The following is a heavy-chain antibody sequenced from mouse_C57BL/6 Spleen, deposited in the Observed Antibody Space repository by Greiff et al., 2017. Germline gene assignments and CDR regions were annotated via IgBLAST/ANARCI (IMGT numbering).Heavy chain of an antibody. V-gene: IGHV7-3*01. CDR1: GFTFTDYY. CDR3: AKSHYYGSSLHWYFDV. J-gene: IGHJ1*03. Sequence: EVKLMESGGGLVQPGGSLSLSCAASGFTFTDYYMSWVRQPPGKALEWLGFIRNKANGYTTEYSASVKGRFTISRDNSQSILYLQMNALRAEDSATYYCAKSHYYGSSLHWYFDVWGTGTTVTVSS. CDR2: IRNKANGYTT. D-gene: IGHD1-1*01.